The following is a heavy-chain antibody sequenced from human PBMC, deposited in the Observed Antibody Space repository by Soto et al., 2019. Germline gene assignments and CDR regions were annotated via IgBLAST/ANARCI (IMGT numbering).Heavy chain of an antibody. J-gene: IGHJ5*02. CDR1: GGSITSNNW. CDR2: IYHSGSI. V-gene: IGHV4-4*02. CDR3: ARDYGNNWFDP. Sequence: SETLSLTCAVSGGSITSNNWWSWVRQPPGKGLEWIGEIYHSGSINYNPSLNSRVTISVDTSKNQFSLKLSSVTAADTAVYYCARDYGNNWFDPWGQGTLVTVSS. D-gene: IGHD3-16*01.